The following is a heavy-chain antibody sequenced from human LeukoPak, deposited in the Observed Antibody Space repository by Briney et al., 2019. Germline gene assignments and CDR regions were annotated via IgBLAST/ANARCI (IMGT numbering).Heavy chain of an antibody. J-gene: IGHJ4*02. CDR1: RYTFTTYD. D-gene: IGHD5-18*01. Sequence: ASVKVSCKASRYTFTTYDINWVRQATGQGLEWMAYMNPNNLNAGYAQKFKGRLTMTRNISIRTAYMALSSLRSEDTAVYYCARGSDGYSYGYLDYWGQGTLVTVSS. V-gene: IGHV1-8*01. CDR2: MNPNNLNA. CDR3: ARGSDGYSYGYLDY.